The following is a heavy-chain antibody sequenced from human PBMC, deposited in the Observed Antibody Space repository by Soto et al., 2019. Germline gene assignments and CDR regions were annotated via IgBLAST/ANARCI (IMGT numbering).Heavy chain of an antibody. V-gene: IGHV1-58*02. CDR2: IVVGSGNT. CDR1: GFTFTSSA. Sequence: ASVKVSCKASGFTFTSSAMQWVRQARGQRLEWIGWIVVGSGNTNYAQKFQERVTITRDMSTSTAYMELRSLRSEDTAVYYCAALERYDFWSGYHNWFDPGGQGTLVTVSS. J-gene: IGHJ5*02. D-gene: IGHD3-3*01. CDR3: AALERYDFWSGYHNWFDP.